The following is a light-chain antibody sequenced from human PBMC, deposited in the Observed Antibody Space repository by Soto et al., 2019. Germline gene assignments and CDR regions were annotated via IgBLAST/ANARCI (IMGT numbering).Light chain of an antibody. CDR1: QSIGFY. Sequence: IQMTQTTSSLSASVGDRVTITFRASQSIGFYLNWYQQKPGKAPKLLIYDTSSLQSGVPSRFRGSASGTDFTLTISSLQPEDFATYYCQQRITFGPGTKVDIK. J-gene: IGKJ3*01. V-gene: IGKV1-39*01. CDR3: QQRIT. CDR2: DTS.